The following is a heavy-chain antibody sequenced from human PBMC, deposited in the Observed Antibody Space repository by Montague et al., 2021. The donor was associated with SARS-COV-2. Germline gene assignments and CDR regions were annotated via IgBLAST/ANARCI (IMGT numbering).Heavy chain of an antibody. D-gene: IGHD3-10*01. CDR1: GGSISSGGYS. J-gene: IGHJ6*02. CDR2: IYHSGST. V-gene: IGHV4-30-2*01. Sequence: TLSLTCAVSGGSISSGGYSWNWIRQHPGKGLEWIGYIYHSGSTYYNPSLKSRVTISLDSSKNQFSLNLTSVTAADTAVYYCARGSIVRGGKVYYGVDVWGQGTTVTVSS. CDR3: ARGSIVRGGKVYYGVDV.